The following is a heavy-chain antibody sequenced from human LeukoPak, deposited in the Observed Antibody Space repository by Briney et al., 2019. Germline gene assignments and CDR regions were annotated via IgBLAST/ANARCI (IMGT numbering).Heavy chain of an antibody. J-gene: IGHJ3*02. Sequence: GGSLRLSCAASGFTFGSYAMHWVRQAPGKGLEWVAVISYDGSNKYYADSVKGRFTISRDNSKNTLYLQMNGLRAEDTAVYYCARDGYLAYCGGDCYLGAFDIWGQGTMVTASS. D-gene: IGHD2-21*02. CDR2: ISYDGSNK. V-gene: IGHV3-30-3*01. CDR1: GFTFGSYA. CDR3: ARDGYLAYCGGDCYLGAFDI.